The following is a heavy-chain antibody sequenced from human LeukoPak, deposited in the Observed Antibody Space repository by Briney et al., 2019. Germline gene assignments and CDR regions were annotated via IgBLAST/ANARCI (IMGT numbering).Heavy chain of an antibody. D-gene: IGHD1-26*01. Sequence: GGSLRLSCAASGFTFSSYGMHWVRQAPGKGLEWVAFIRYDGSNKYYADSVKGRFTVSGDNSKNTLYLQMNSLRAEDTAVYYCAKDSRDSYSGSYFPYWGQGTLVTVSS. V-gene: IGHV3-30*02. CDR1: GFTFSSYG. J-gene: IGHJ4*02. CDR2: IRYDGSNK. CDR3: AKDSRDSYSGSYFPY.